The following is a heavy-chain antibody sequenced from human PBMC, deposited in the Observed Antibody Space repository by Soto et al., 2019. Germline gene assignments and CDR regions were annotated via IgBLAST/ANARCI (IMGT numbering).Heavy chain of an antibody. D-gene: IGHD6-19*01. J-gene: IGHJ6*03. Sequence: GSGPTLVNPTQTLTLTCTFSGFSLSTSGMCVSWIRQPPGKALELLARIDWDDDKYYSTSLKTRLTISKDTSKNQVVLTMTNMDPVDTATYYCARIIGIAVAGRRYYYYYMDVWGKGTTVTVSS. CDR3: ARIIGIAVAGRRYYYYYMDV. CDR2: IDWDDDK. CDR1: GFSLSTSGMC. V-gene: IGHV2-70*11.